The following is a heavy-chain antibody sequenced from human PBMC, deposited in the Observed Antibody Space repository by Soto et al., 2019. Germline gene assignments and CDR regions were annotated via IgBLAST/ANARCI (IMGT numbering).Heavy chain of an antibody. J-gene: IGHJ4*02. CDR3: ARRTDGYKGYSFYY. CDR2: IYYSGST. CDR1: GDSISSSNYH. D-gene: IGHD5-12*01. Sequence: PSETLSLTCTVSGDSISSSNYHWDWIRQPPGKGLEWIGSIYYSGSTYYNPSLKSRVTISVDTSKNQFSLKLTSVTAADTAVYYCARRTDGYKGYSFYYWGQGTLVTVSS. V-gene: IGHV4-39*01.